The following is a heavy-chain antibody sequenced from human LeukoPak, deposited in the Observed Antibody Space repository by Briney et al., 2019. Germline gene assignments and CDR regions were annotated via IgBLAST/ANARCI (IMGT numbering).Heavy chain of an antibody. Sequence: PGGSLRLSCAASGFTVSSNYMSWVRQAPGKGLEWVSVIYSGGSTYSTDSVQGRFTISRDNSKNTLYLQMHSLRAEDTAVYYCAKMLINTGGPSDYGARETRATVPS. CDR2: IYSGGST. CDR1: GFTVSSNY. D-gene: IGHD1-26*01. J-gene: IGHJ4*02. V-gene: IGHV3-53*01. CDR3: AKMLINTGGPSDY.